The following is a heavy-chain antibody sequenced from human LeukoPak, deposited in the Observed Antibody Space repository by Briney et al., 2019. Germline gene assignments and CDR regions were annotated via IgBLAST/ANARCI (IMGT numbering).Heavy chain of an antibody. V-gene: IGHV4-39*01. CDR2: IYYSGST. J-gene: IGHJ4*02. CDR3: ARQGVSSRYYFDY. D-gene: IGHD6-13*01. CDR1: GDSISSSSYY. Sequence: SETLSPTCTVSGDSISSSSYYWDWIRQPPGKGLEWIGGIYYSGSTYYNPSLKSRVTISVDTSKNQFSLKLSSVTAADTAVYYCARQGVSSRYYFDYWGQGTLVTVSS.